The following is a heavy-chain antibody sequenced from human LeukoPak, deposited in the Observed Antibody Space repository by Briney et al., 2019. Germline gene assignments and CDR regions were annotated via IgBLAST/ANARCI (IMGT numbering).Heavy chain of an antibody. CDR2: ISAYNGNT. CDR1: GYTFTSYG. D-gene: IGHD6-6*01. V-gene: IGHV1-18*01. J-gene: IGHJ4*02. CDR3: AXXIRSYSSSLFDY. Sequence: GASVKVSCKASGYTFTSYGISWVRQAPGQGLEWMGWISAYNGNTNYAQKLQGRVTMTTDTSTSTAYMELRSLRSDDTAVYYCAXXIRSYSSSLFDYWGQGTLVTVSS.